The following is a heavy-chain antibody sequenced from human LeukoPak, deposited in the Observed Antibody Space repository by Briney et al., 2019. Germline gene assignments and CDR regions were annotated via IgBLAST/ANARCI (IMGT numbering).Heavy chain of an antibody. J-gene: IGHJ6*03. Sequence: SETLSLTCTVSGGSISSYYWSWIRQPPGKGLEWIGYIYYSGSTNYNPSLKSRVTISVDTSKNQFSLKLSSVTAADTAVYYCAAGYSGSWYSGYYYYYMDVWGKGTTVTVSS. D-gene: IGHD6-13*01. CDR3: AAGYSGSWYSGYYYYYMDV. CDR1: GGSISSYY. CDR2: IYYSGST. V-gene: IGHV4-59*01.